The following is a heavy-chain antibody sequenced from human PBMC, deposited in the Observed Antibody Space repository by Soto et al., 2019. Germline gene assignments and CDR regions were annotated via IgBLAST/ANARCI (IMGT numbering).Heavy chain of an antibody. J-gene: IGHJ3*02. D-gene: IGHD5-18*01. CDR2: INPSGGST. V-gene: IGHV1-46*01. CDR3: ARDRGAGKQLRPPDAFDI. Sequence: GASVKVSCKASGYTFTSYYMHWVRQAPGQGLEWMGIINPSGGSTSYAQKFQGRVTMTRDTSTSTVCMELSSLRSEDTAVYYCARDRGAGKQLRPPDAFDIWGQGTMVTVSS. CDR1: GYTFTSYY.